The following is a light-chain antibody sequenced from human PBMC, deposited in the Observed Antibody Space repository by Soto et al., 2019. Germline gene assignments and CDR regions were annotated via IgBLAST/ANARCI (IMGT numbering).Light chain of an antibody. CDR3: AAWDDSLNVV. CDR1: NSNIGSGT. V-gene: IGLV1-44*01. J-gene: IGLJ2*01. CDR2: GNN. Sequence: QSALTQPPSASGTPGQRVTISCSGSNSNIGSGTVNWYQQLPGTAPKLLMSGNNQRPSGVPDRFSGSKSGASASLAINGLQSEDEADYYCAAWDDSLNVVFGGGTQLTVL.